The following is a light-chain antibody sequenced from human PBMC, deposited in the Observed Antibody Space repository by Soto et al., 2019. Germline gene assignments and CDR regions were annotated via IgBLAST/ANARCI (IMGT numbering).Light chain of an antibody. Sequence: EIVVTQSPATLSVSPGERVTLSXSASQSVXNFLVWFQQKPGQAPTLLVYDASKRATGVPARFSGSGSGREFTLTISSLQSEDFAVYFCHQHSDWPWTFGQGTRVEIK. J-gene: IGKJ1*01. CDR2: DAS. CDR1: QSVXNF. V-gene: IGKV3-15*01. CDR3: HQHSDWPWT.